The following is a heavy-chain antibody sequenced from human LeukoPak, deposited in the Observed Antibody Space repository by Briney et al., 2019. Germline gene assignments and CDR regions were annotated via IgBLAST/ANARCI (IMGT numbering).Heavy chain of an antibody. V-gene: IGHV4-34*01. J-gene: IGHJ4*02. CDR1: GGSFSGYY. CDR3: ARDWWYMGTVDY. CDR2: INHSGST. Sequence: SETLSLTCAVYGGSFSGYYWSWIRQPPGKGLEWIGEINHSGSTNYNPSLKSRVTISVDTSKNQFSLKLSSVTAADTAVYYCARDWWYMGTVDYWGQGTLVTVSS. D-gene: IGHD2-15*01.